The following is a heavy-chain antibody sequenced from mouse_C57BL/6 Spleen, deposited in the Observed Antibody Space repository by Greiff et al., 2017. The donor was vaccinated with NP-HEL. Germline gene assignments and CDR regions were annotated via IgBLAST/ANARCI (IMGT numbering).Heavy chain of an antibody. Sequence: VQLQQPGAELVKPGASVKLSCKASGYTFTSYWMHWVKQRPGRGLEWIGRIDPNSGGTKYNEKFKSKATLTVDKPSSTAYMQLSSLTSEDSAVYYCAREGFTTVVATNYFDYWGQGTTLTVSS. D-gene: IGHD1-1*01. J-gene: IGHJ2*01. CDR3: AREGFTTVVATNYFDY. V-gene: IGHV1-72*01. CDR2: IDPNSGGT. CDR1: GYTFTSYW.